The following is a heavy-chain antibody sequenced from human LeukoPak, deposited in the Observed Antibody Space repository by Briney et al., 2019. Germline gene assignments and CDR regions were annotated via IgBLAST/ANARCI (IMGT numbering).Heavy chain of an antibody. CDR3: ARARDGDRFAFDY. CDR2: IYYSGST. V-gene: IGHV4-39*01. D-gene: IGHD5-24*01. CDR1: GGSISSSSYY. J-gene: IGHJ4*02. Sequence: SETLSLTCTVSGGSISSSSYYWGWIRQPPGKGLEWIGSIYYSGSTYYNPSLKSRVTISVDTSKNKFSLKLNSVTAADTAVYYCARARDGDRFAFDYWGQGSLVTVSS.